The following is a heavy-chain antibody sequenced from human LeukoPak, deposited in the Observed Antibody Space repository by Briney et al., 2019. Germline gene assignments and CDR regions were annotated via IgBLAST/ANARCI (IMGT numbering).Heavy chain of an antibody. D-gene: IGHD1-26*01. V-gene: IGHV4-59*01. Sequence: PSETLSLTCTVSGGSISSYYWSWIRQPPGKGLEWIGYIYYSGSTNYNPSLKSRVTISVDTSKNQFSLKLSSVTAADTAVYYCARNRVGATSEFDYWGQGTLVTVSS. CDR2: IYYSGST. J-gene: IGHJ4*02. CDR1: GGSISSYY. CDR3: ARNRVGATSEFDY.